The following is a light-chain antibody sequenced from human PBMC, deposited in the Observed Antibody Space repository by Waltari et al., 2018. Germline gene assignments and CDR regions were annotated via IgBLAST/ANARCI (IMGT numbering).Light chain of an antibody. CDR2: AVS. V-gene: IGKV1-12*01. CDR1: LGVGHR. J-gene: IGKJ1*01. Sequence: DILMTQSPASVSASVGDRVTITCRASLGVGHRLAWYQQKPGKAPNLLIYAVSSLQTGVPSRFSGSGSGTEFTLTISDLQPEDFGFYYCQETNTFPWTFGQGTKVEIK. CDR3: QETNTFPWT.